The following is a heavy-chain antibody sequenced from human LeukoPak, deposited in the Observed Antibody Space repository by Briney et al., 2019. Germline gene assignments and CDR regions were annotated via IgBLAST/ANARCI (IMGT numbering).Heavy chain of an antibody. D-gene: IGHD2-8*02. CDR3: ARWSIAFDI. CDR2: IYYSGST. V-gene: IGHV4-39*07. J-gene: IGHJ3*02. Sequence: SETLSLTCTVSGGSISSSSYYWGWIRQPPGKGLEWIGSIYYSGSTYYNPSLKSRVTISVDTSKNQFSLKLSSVTAADTAVYYCARWSIAFDIWGQGTMVTVSS. CDR1: GGSISSSSYY.